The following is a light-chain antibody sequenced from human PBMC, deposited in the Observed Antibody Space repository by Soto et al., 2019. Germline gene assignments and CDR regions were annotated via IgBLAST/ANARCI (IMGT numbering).Light chain of an antibody. J-gene: IGKJ1*01. CDR2: AAT. V-gene: IGKV1-8*01. CDR3: QQYYSYPRT. CDR1: QGMSGY. Sequence: AIRMTQSPSSFSASTGDRVTITCRASQGMSGYLAWYQQKPEIAPKLLIYAATTLQSGVPSRFSGSGSGTDFTLTSSCLQSEDFAVYYCQQYYSYPRTFGQGTNVEVK.